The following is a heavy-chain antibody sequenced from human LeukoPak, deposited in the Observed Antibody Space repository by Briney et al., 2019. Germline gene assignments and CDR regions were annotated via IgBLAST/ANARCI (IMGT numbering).Heavy chain of an antibody. V-gene: IGHV4-59*08. CDR3: ARHGYCSGGSCYPTDYYYGMDV. J-gene: IGHJ6*02. CDR2: IYYSGST. Sequence: SETLSLTCTVSGGSISSYYWSWIRQPPGKGLEWIGYIYYSGSTNYNPSLKSRVTISVDTSKNQFSLKLSSVTAADTAVYYCARHGYCSGGSCYPTDYYYGMDVWGQGTTVTVSS. CDR1: GGSISSYY. D-gene: IGHD2-15*01.